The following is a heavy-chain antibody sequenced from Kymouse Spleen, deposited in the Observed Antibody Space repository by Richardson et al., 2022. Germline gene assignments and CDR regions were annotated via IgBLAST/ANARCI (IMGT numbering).Heavy chain of an antibody. V-gene: IGHV3-13*01. J-gene: IGHJ5*02. CDR2: IGTAGDT. D-gene: IGHD2-8*01. CDR3: ARGGYCTNGVCPNWFDP. CDR1: GFTFSSYD. Sequence: EVQLVESGGGLVQPGGSLRLSCAASGFTFSSYDMHWVRQATGKGLEWVSAIGTAGDTYYPGSVKGRFTISRENAKNSLYLQMNSLRAGDTAVYYCARGGYCTNGVCPNWFDPWGQGTLVTVSS.